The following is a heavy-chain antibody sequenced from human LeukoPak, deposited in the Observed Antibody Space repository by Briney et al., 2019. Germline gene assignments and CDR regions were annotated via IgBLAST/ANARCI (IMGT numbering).Heavy chain of an antibody. CDR3: ARPFAGIAAVGYMDV. CDR1: GGSISSSSYY. Sequence: PSETLSLTCTVSGGSISSSSYYWGWIRQPPGKGLEWIGSIYYSGSTYYNPSLKSRVTISVDTSKNQFSLKLSSVTAADTAVYYCARPFAGIAAVGYMDVWGKGTTVTIPS. CDR2: IYYSGST. V-gene: IGHV4-39*01. D-gene: IGHD6-25*01. J-gene: IGHJ6*03.